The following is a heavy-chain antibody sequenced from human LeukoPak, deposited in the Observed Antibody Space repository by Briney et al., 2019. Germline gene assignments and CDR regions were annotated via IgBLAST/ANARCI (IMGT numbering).Heavy chain of an antibody. D-gene: IGHD4-23*01. CDR1: GYTFTSFL. J-gene: IGHJ3*01. V-gene: IGHV1-3*01. Sequence: ASVKVSCKTSGYTFTSFLMHWVRHAPGQRLEWMGWINAGNGDTKYSQKFQGRVTITRDTSASTAYMELSSLRSEDTAVYYCARDVMVGTGIALDVWGQGTMVTVSS. CDR3: ARDVMVGTGIALDV. CDR2: INAGNGDT.